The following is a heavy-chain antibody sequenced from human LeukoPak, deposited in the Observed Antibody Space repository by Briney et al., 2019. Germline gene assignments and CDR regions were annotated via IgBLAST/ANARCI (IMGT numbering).Heavy chain of an antibody. Sequence: ASVKVSCKASGYTFTGYYIHWVRQAPGQGLKWMGWINPNSGDTHYAQKFQGRVTMTRDTSITTAYMDLNSLISDDTAVYYCARVQYQLLFGGNWFDPWGQGTLVTVSS. D-gene: IGHD2-2*01. CDR1: GYTFTGYY. CDR2: INPNSGDT. V-gene: IGHV1-2*02. J-gene: IGHJ5*02. CDR3: ARVQYQLLFGGNWFDP.